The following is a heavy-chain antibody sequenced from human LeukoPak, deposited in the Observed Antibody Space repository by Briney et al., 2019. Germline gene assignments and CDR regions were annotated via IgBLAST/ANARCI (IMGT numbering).Heavy chain of an antibody. D-gene: IGHD3-10*01. CDR1: GGSISSSSYY. J-gene: IGHJ4*02. Sequence: SETLSLTCTVSGGSISSSSYYWGWIRQPPGKGLEWIGSIYYSGSTYYNPSLKSRVTISVDTSKNQFSLKLSSVTAADTAAYYCASLGYYGSGSYGYWGQGTLVTVSS. V-gene: IGHV4-39*01. CDR2: IYYSGST. CDR3: ASLGYYGSGSYGY.